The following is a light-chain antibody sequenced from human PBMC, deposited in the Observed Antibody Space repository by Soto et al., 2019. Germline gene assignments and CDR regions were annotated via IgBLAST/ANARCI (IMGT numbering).Light chain of an antibody. Sequence: AIRLTQSPPSLSASIGDRVTITCQTSQAVSSSFAWYRQKPGKAPELLIYAASTLQSGVPSRFSGSGSGTDFTLTIDCLHSEDFATYYCQQYYNYPRTFGQGTKVEVK. J-gene: IGKJ1*01. CDR3: QQYYNYPRT. V-gene: IGKV1-8*01. CDR2: AAS. CDR1: QAVSSS.